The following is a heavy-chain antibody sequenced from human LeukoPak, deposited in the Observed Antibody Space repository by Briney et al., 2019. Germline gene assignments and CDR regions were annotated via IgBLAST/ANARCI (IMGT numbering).Heavy chain of an antibody. V-gene: IGHV4-59*12. D-gene: IGHD6-13*01. Sequence: SETLSLTCTVSSGSFSTEYWSWIRQPPGKGLEWIGYIYYSGSTNYNPSLKSRVTISVDTSKNQFSLKLSSVTAADTAVYYCARSSSWFRFDYWGQGTLVTVSS. J-gene: IGHJ4*02. CDR3: ARSSSWFRFDY. CDR2: IYYSGST. CDR1: SGSFSTEY.